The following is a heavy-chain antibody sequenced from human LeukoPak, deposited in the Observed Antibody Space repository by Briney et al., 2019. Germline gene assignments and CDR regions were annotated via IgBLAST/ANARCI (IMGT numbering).Heavy chain of an antibody. CDR3: ARDTYYYGSGSYGLDY. CDR1: GGSISSSSYY. CDR2: IYYSGST. V-gene: IGHV4-39*07. Sequence: SETLSLTCTVSGGSISSSSYYWGWIRQPPGKGLEWIGSIYYSGSTYYNPSLKSRVTISVDTSKNQFSLKLSSVTAADTAVYYCARDTYYYGSGSYGLDYWGQGTLVTVSS. J-gene: IGHJ4*02. D-gene: IGHD3-10*01.